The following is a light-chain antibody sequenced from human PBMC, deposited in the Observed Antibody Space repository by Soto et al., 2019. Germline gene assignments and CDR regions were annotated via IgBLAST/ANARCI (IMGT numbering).Light chain of an antibody. J-gene: IGKJ1*01. V-gene: IGKV3-20*01. CDR1: QSVSNNY. CDR3: QQYCSSPRT. Sequence: EIVLTQSPGTLSLSPGERATLSCRASQSVSNNYLAWYQQKPGQAPRLLIYGASGRATGIPDRFSGSGSGTDFTLTISRLEPEDFAVYYCQQYCSSPRTFGQGTKVEIK. CDR2: GAS.